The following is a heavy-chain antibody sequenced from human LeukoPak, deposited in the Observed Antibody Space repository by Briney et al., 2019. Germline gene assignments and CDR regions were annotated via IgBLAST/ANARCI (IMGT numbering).Heavy chain of an antibody. V-gene: IGHV1-18*01. CDR3: AKEGGGSIWYFDL. CDR2: ISANNGNT. J-gene: IGHJ2*01. D-gene: IGHD6-25*01. Sequence: ASVKVSCKAPGHILRTYGISWVRQAPGQGLEWMGWISANNGNTNYAQKFQDRVTMTTDTSTSTAYMELRSLRSDDTAVYYCAKEGGGSIWYFDLWGRGTLVTVSS. CDR1: GHILRTYG.